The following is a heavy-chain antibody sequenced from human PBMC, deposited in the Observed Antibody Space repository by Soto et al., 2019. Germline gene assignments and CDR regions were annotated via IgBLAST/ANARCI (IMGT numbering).Heavy chain of an antibody. Sequence: EVQLAESGGGLVQPGGSLRLSCAASGFTFSKKGMHWVRQAPGKGLVWVSHINDYGNRLMYADSVKGRFTISRDDAKNTVYLQMNSLRAEDTAVYFCGRYSNWAVDTWGQGTLVTVSS. CDR1: GFTFSKKG. CDR3: GRYSNWAVDT. J-gene: IGHJ5*02. CDR2: INDYGNRL. D-gene: IGHD2-21*01. V-gene: IGHV3-74*03.